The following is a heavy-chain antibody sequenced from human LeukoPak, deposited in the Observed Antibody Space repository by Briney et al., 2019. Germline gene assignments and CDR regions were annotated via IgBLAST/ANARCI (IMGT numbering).Heavy chain of an antibody. CDR2: IYPGDSDT. J-gene: IGHJ3*02. Sequence: GESLKISCKGSGYSFTSYWMGWVRQMPWKGLEWMGIIYPGDSDTRYSPSFQGQVTISADKSISTAYLQWSSLKASDTAMYYCARTMEDDAFDIWGQGTMVTVSS. V-gene: IGHV5-51*01. CDR1: GYSFTSYW. D-gene: IGHD3-10*01. CDR3: ARTMEDDAFDI.